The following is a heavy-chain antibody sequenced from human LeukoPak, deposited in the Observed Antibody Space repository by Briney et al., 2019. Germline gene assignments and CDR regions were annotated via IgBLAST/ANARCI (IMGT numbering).Heavy chain of an antibody. J-gene: IGHJ4*02. D-gene: IGHD6-13*01. CDR2: ISYDGSNK. V-gene: IGHV3-30*18. CDR3: AKPVGKYSSSWYSLGY. CDR1: GFTFSSYG. Sequence: PGGSLRLSCAASGFTFSSYGMHWVRQAPGKGLEWVAVISYDGSNKYYADSVKGRFTISRDNSKSTLYLQMNSLRAEDTAVYYCAKPVGKYSSSWYSLGYWGQGTLVTVSS.